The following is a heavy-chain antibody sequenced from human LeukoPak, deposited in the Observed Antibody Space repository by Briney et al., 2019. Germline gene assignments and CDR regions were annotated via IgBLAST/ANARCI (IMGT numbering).Heavy chain of an antibody. Sequence: PSGTLSLTCAVSGGSIRSGNWWSWVRQPPGQGLQWIGEIFHSGSTNYNPSLKSRVTISVDNSKNQLSLTLTSVTAADTAVYCAREVGGDFDALDYWGQGTLVTVSS. J-gene: IGHJ4*02. V-gene: IGHV4-4*02. D-gene: IGHD4-17*01. CDR2: IFHSGST. CDR3: AREVGGDFDALDY. CDR1: GGSIRSGNW.